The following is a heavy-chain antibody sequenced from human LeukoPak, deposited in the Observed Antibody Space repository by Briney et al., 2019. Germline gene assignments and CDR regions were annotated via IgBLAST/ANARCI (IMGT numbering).Heavy chain of an antibody. CDR2: ISGSGSTI. Sequence: GGSLRLSCAASGFTFSDYDMSWVRQAPGQGLEGGSYISGSGSTIYYADSVKGRFTLSRDNSKNTLYLQMNSLRAEDTAVYYCAPGGVAARRDYYYMDVWGKGTTVTVSS. D-gene: IGHD6-13*01. J-gene: IGHJ6*03. V-gene: IGHV3-11*01. CDR1: GFTFSDYD. CDR3: APGGVAARRDYYYMDV.